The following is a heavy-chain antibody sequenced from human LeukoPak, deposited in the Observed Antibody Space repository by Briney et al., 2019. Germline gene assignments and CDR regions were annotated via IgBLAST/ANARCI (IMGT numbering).Heavy chain of an antibody. J-gene: IGHJ3*02. Sequence: GGSLRLSCAASGFTFSSYEMIWVXQAPGKGLXXXSYMSTGGGTIYYADSVKGRFTISRXNARNSLYLQMNNLRAEDTAIYYCARDKYGDNSNAFDIWGQGTKVTVSS. CDR2: MSTGGGTI. CDR3: ARDKYGDNSNAFDI. D-gene: IGHD4-23*01. V-gene: IGHV3-48*03. CDR1: GFTFSSYE.